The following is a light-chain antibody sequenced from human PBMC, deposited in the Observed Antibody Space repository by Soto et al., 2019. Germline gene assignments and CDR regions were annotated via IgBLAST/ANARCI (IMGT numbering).Light chain of an antibody. J-gene: IGLJ1*01. CDR1: SSDVGGYNY. V-gene: IGLV2-8*01. Sequence: QSVLTQPPSASGSPGQSFTISCTGTSSDVGGYNYVSWYQQHPGKAPKLMIYEVNKRPSGVPDRFSGSKSGNTASLTVSGLQAEDEADYYCSSYAGSNNFVFGTGTKVTVL. CDR3: SSYAGSNNFV. CDR2: EVN.